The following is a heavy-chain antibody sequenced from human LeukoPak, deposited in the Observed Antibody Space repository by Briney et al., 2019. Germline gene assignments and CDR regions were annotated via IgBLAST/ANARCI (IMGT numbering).Heavy chain of an antibody. CDR1: GFTFSSYA. D-gene: IGHD3-22*01. V-gene: IGHV3-23*01. Sequence: GGSLRLSCAASGFTFSSYAMSWVRQAPGKGLEWVSAISGSGGSTYYADSVKGRFTISRDNSKNTLYLQMNSLRAEDTAVYYCAKAVGAVTMIPAVDYWGQGTLVTVSS. CDR3: AKAVGAVTMIPAVDY. J-gene: IGHJ4*02. CDR2: ISGSGGST.